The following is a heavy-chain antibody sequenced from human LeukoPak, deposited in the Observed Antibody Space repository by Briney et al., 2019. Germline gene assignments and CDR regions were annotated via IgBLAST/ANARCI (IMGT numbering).Heavy chain of an antibody. CDR1: GFTLSTYW. J-gene: IGHJ4*02. CDR2: INGDGSDT. D-gene: IGHD6-19*01. V-gene: IGHV3-74*03. Sequence: GSLRLSCAASGFTLSTYWMHSVRQSAGTGLVWFSRINGDGSDTPYATSVKARFTISRDNAQTMLNPQMNSLIAEDTAVYYCARGSSSGWPNYFDSWGQGILVIVSS. CDR3: ARGSSSGWPNYFDS.